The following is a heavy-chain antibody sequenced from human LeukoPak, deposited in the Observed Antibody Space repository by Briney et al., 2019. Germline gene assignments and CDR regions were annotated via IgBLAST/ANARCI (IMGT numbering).Heavy chain of an antibody. J-gene: IGHJ4*02. V-gene: IGHV3-21*01. CDR2: ISSSSSYI. D-gene: IGHD2-2*01. CDR3: ARLRCGSTSCFGKYYFDQ. CDR1: GFTFSSYS. Sequence: GGSLRLSCAASGFTFSSYSMNWVRQAPGKGLEWVSSISSSSSYIYYADSVKGRFTIARDNAKNSLHLQMNSLRAEDTAVYYCARLRCGSTSCFGKYYFDQWGQGTLVTVSS.